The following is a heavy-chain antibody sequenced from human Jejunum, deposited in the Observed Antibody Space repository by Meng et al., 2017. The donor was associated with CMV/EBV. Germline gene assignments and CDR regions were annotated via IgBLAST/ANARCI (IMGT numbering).Heavy chain of an antibody. CDR2: KYYSGTP. CDR1: GGSITSGGYY. J-gene: IGHJ4*02. CDR3: ARVGYGEGFDY. V-gene: IGHV4-31*03. Sequence: CTVSGGSITSGGYYWSWIRQHPGKGLEWIGYKYYSGTPYVNPSLKTRVTMSADTSKNQLSLGLSSVTAADTAVYYCARVGYGEGFDYWGQGTLVTVSS. D-gene: IGHD2-2*03.